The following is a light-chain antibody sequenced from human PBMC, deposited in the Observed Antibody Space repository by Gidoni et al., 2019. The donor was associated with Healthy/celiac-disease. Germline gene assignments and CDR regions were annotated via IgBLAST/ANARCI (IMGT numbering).Light chain of an antibody. CDR1: QSIITY. CDR3: QQSCSTPWT. V-gene: IGKV1-39*01. CDR2: AAS. J-gene: IGKJ1*01. Sequence: DIQMTHSPSSLSASVVDRVTITRRASQSIITYLNWYQQKPGKAPKLLIYAASSLESGVPSRFSGSGSGTDFTLTISSLQPEDFAAYYCQQSCSTPWTFGQGTKVEIK.